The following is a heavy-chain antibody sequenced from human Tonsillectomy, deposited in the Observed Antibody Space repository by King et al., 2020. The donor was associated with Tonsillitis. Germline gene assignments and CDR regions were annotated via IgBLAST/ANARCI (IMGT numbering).Heavy chain of an antibody. Sequence: VQLVESGGGVVQPGRSLRLSCAASGFPFSRYGMHWVRQAPGKGLEWVAVIWYDGSNKYYADSVKGRFTISRDNSNNTLYLQMNSLRAEDTAVYYCARDKRDCSGSSCYSPLFDYWGQGTLVTVSS. CDR3: ARDKRDCSGSSCYSPLFDY. J-gene: IGHJ4*02. D-gene: IGHD2-15*01. V-gene: IGHV3-33*01. CDR1: GFPFSRYG. CDR2: IWYDGSNK.